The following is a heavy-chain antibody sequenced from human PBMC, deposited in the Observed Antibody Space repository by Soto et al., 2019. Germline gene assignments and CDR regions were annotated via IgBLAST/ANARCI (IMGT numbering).Heavy chain of an antibody. Sequence: EVQLLESGGGLVQPGGSLRLSCAASGFTFSTYAMSWVRQAPGKGLEWGSTISGSGGSTYYAASVKVRFTISRDNSKNTLYQQMTSLRAEDTAVYYCAQDDLSYGPEVWGQGTTVTVSS. CDR1: GFTFSTYA. CDR2: ISGSGGST. V-gene: IGHV3-23*01. J-gene: IGHJ6*02. CDR3: AQDDLSYGPEV. D-gene: IGHD3-10*01.